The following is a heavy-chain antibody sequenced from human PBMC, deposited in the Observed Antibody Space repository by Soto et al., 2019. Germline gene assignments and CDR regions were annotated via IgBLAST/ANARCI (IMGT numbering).Heavy chain of an antibody. D-gene: IGHD6-6*01. CDR3: ATIVSEYSSSSPVYYFDY. Sequence: GASVKVSCKVSGYTLTEFSMHWVRQATGKGLEWMGGFDPEDGETIYAQKFQGRVTMTEDISTDTAYMELSSLRSEDTAVYYCATIVSEYSSSSPVYYFDYWGQGTLVTVSS. V-gene: IGHV1-24*01. CDR2: FDPEDGET. J-gene: IGHJ4*02. CDR1: GYTLTEFS.